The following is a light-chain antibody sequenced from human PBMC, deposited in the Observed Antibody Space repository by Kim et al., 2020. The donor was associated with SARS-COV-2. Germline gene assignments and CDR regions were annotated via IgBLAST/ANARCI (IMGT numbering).Light chain of an antibody. CDR3: QSYDNSLSGYV. CDR2: CNS. Sequence: QSVLTQPPSVSGAPGQRVTISCTGSISNIGAGYDVHWYQQLPATAPKLLIYCNSNRPSGVPDRFSGSKSDTSASLAITGLQAEDEADYYCQSYDNSLSGYVFGSGTKVTVL. CDR1: ISNIGAGYD. V-gene: IGLV1-40*01. J-gene: IGLJ1*01.